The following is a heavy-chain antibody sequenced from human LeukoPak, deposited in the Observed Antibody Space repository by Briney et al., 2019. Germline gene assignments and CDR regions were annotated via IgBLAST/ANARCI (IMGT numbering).Heavy chain of an antibody. CDR2: INPSSGAT. CDR3: ARGLGEGASDAFDI. V-gene: IGHV1-2*04. J-gene: IGHJ3*02. D-gene: IGHD1-26*01. CDR1: GYTFTAYY. Sequence: ASVKVSCKASGYTFTAYYMHWVRQAPGQGLEWMGWINPSSGATNYAQKFQGWVTMTRDTSISTAYMELSRLRSDDTAVYYCARGLGEGASDAFDIWGQGTMVTVSS.